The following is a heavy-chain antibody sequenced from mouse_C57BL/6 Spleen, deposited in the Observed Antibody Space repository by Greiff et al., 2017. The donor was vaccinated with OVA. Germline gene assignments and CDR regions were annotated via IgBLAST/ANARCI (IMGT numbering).Heavy chain of an antibody. V-gene: IGHV1-62-2*01. J-gene: IGHJ2*01. D-gene: IGHD4-1*01. Sequence: VQLQQSGAELVKPGASVKLSCKASGYTFTEYTIHWVKQRPGQGLEWIGWFYPGSGSIKYNEKFKDKATLTADKSSSTVDMELSRVTSEDSAVYYCARNEVSWDDGYFDDWGQGTTLTVSS. CDR3: ARNEVSWDDGYFDD. CDR2: FYPGSGSI. CDR1: GYTFTEYT.